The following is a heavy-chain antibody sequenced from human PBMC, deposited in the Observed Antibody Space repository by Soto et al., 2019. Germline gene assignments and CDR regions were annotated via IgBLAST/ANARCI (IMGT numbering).Heavy chain of an antibody. J-gene: IGHJ4*02. CDR1: GGLFSSYA. V-gene: IGHV1-69*01. D-gene: IGHD3-22*01. CDR2: IIPVFDTV. Sequence: QEQLVQSGAEVKKSGSSVKVSCNDTGGLFSSYAVSWVRQAPGQGLEWMGGIIPVFDTVYYAQKFQGRVTITADEATNTAYRELSSLRSEDTARYYCARGGSGYVWFNEFWGQGTLVTVSS. CDR3: ARGGSGYVWFNEF.